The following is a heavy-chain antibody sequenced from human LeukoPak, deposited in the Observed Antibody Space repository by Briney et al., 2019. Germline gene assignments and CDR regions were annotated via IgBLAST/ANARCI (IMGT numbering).Heavy chain of an antibody. J-gene: IGHJ5*02. CDR1: GYTFTGYY. Sequence: ASVKVSCKASGYTFTGYYMHWVRQAPGQGLEWMGWINPNSGGTNYAQKFQGRVTMTRDTSISTAYMELSRLRSDDTAVYYCARVGQSYGDYVWWFDPWGQGTLVTVFS. V-gene: IGHV1-2*02. D-gene: IGHD4-17*01. CDR3: ARVGQSYGDYVWWFDP. CDR2: INPNSGGT.